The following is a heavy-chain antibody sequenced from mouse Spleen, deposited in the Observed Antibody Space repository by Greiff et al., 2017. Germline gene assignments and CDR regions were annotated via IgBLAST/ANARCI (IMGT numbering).Heavy chain of an antibody. J-gene: IGHJ3*01. CDR1: GFTFSDYG. CDR3: ARDTGPAWFAY. CDR2: ISSGSSTI. D-gene: IGHD4-1*01. V-gene: IGHV5-17*01. Sequence: EVKLVESGGGLVKPGGSLKLSCAASGFTFSDYGMHWVRQAPEKGLEWVAYISSGSSTIYYADTVKGRFTISRDNAKNTLFLQMTSLRSEDTAMYYCARDTGPAWFAYWGQGTLVTVSA.